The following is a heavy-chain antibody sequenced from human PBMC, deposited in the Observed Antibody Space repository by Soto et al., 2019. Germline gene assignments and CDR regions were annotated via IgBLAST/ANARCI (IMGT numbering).Heavy chain of an antibody. J-gene: IGHJ4*02. CDR3: ARVFKYYYGSNAHDD. V-gene: IGHV1-69*13. Sequence: ASVKVSCKASGGTFSSYAISWVRQAPGQGLEWMGGIIPIFGTANYAQKFQGRVTITADESTSTAYMELSSLRSEDTAVYYCARVFKYYYGSNAHDDWGQGTLVTVSS. CDR1: GGTFSSYA. CDR2: IIPIFGTA. D-gene: IGHD3-10*01.